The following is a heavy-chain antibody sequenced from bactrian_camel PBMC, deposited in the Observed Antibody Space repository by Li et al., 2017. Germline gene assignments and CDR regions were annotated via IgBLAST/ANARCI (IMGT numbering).Heavy chain of an antibody. CDR1: THSTGC. CDR3: AARGPYCYTKLSVADFTY. V-gene: IGHV3S1*01. CDR2: IYTGSGNT. J-gene: IGHJ6*01. D-gene: IGHD2*01. Sequence: HVQLVESGGGSVRAGGSLRLSCAATHSTGCMAWFRQAPGKEREGVARIYTGSGNTYYADSVKGRFTISQDNAKNTVYLQMNSLKPEDTAMYYCAARGPYCYTKLSVADFTYWGQGTQVTVS.